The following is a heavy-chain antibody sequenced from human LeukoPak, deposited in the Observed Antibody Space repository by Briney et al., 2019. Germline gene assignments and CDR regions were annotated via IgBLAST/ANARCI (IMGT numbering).Heavy chain of an antibody. J-gene: IGHJ4*02. Sequence: PGWAVTLSCPACGLSFRSYAMHWLGQAAGRELDGVAASSGRGRSKAYADPVQGRFTISRDNSKNKLYLQMHSLRAEDTAVDYCAKDSGWLLALNYFDYWGQGTLVTVSS. CDR2: SSGRGRSK. D-gene: IGHD3-9*01. CDR1: GLSFRSYA. CDR3: AKDSGWLLALNYFDY. V-gene: IGHV3-23*01.